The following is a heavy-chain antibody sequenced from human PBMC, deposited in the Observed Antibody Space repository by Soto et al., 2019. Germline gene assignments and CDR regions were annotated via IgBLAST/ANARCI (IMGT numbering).Heavy chain of an antibody. V-gene: IGHV3-30-3*01. Sequence: PGGSLRLSCAASGFTFSSYAMHWVRQAPGKGLEWVAVISYDGSNKYYADSVKGRFTISRDNAKNSLYLQMNSLRDEDTAVYYCARGERGYYYDSRKAEGGAYYYYGMDVWGQGTTVTVSS. D-gene: IGHD3-22*01. CDR2: ISYDGSNK. J-gene: IGHJ6*02. CDR1: GFTFSSYA. CDR3: ARGERGYYYDSRKAEGGAYYYYGMDV.